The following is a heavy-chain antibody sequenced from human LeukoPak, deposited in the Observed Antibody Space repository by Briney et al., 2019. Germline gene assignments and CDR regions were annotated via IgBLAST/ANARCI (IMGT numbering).Heavy chain of an antibody. J-gene: IGHJ6*02. D-gene: IGHD1-1*01. CDR2: IIPILNIP. Sequence: ASVKVSCKASGGTFDNSAINWVRQAPGQGLEWMGRIIPILNIPNYAQKLQGRVTIAADKSTSTAYMELSSLRSDDTAVYYCARERMEVGYYGLDVWGQGTTVTVSS. CDR1: GGTFDNSA. CDR3: ARERMEVGYYGLDV. V-gene: IGHV1-69*04.